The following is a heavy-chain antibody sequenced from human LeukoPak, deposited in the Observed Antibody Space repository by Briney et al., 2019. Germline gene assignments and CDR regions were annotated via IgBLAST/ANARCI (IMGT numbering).Heavy chain of an antibody. J-gene: IGHJ2*01. V-gene: IGHV4-59*01. CDR3: ATIRDTALRYWYFDL. CDR2: IYYSGST. CDR1: GGSISSYY. Sequence: PSETLSLTCTVSGGSISSYYWSWLRQPPGKGLEWIGYIYYSGSTSYNPSLKSRVSISVDTSKNQFSLKLSFVTAADTAVYYCATIRDTALRYWYFDLWGRGTLVTVSS. D-gene: IGHD5-18*01.